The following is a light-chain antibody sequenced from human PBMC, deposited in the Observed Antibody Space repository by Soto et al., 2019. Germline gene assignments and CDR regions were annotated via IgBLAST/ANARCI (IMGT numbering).Light chain of an antibody. Sequence: ETVLTQSPATLSLSPGERATLSCRASQSVRSNLAWYQQKPGQAPRLLIYDASNRATGIPARFSGSGSGTDFTLAISSLEPEDFAVYYCQHRSNWPWTFGQGTKVEI. J-gene: IGKJ1*01. CDR2: DAS. CDR3: QHRSNWPWT. CDR1: QSVRSN. V-gene: IGKV3-11*01.